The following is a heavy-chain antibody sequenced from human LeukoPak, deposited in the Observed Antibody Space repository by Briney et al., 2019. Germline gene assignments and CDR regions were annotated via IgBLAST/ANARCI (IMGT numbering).Heavy chain of an antibody. V-gene: IGHV1-69*04. D-gene: IGHD2-2*01. J-gene: IGHJ6*02. CDR1: GGTFSSYA. CDR2: IIPIFGIA. CDR3: ARDPSPGYCSSTSCYPEGYYGMDG. Sequence: ASVKVSCKASGGTFSSYAISWVRQAPGQGLEWMGRIIPIFGIANYAQKFQGRVTITADKSTSTAYMELSSLRSEDTAVYYCARDPSPGYCSSTSCYPEGYYGMDGWGQGTTVTVSS.